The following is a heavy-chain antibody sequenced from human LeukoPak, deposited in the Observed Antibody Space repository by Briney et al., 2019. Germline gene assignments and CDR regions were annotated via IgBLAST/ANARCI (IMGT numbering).Heavy chain of an antibody. CDR2: INAGNGNT. J-gene: IGHJ4*02. CDR3: ARRSSGWKKIDY. Sequence: GASVTVSCKASGYTFTSYATHWVRQAPGQRLEWMGWINAGNGNTKYSQKFQGRVTITRDTSASTAYMELSSLRSEDTAVYYCARRSSGWKKIDYWGQGTLVTVSS. CDR1: GYTFTSYA. D-gene: IGHD6-19*01. V-gene: IGHV1-3*01.